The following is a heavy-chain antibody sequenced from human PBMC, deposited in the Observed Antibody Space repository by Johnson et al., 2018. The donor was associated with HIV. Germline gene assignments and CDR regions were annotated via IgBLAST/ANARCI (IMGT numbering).Heavy chain of an antibody. V-gene: IGHV3-23*04. J-gene: IGHJ3*02. CDR3: AKPNSGYALGLGAFDI. D-gene: IGHD5-12*01. CDR1: GFTFDDYA. Sequence: VQLVESGGGLVQPGRSLRLSCAASGFTFDDYAMHWVRQAPGKGLEWVSAISGSGGSTYYADSVKGRFTISRDNSKNTLYLQMNSLRAEDTAVYYCAKPNSGYALGLGAFDIWGQGTMVTVSS. CDR2: ISGSGGST.